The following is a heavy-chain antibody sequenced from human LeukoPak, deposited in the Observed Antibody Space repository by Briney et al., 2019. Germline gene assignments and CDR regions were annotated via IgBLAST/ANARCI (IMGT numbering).Heavy chain of an antibody. V-gene: IGHV3-48*01. J-gene: IGHJ3*02. CDR2: ISGSSGII. CDR3: ARYSGSYRAFDI. D-gene: IGHD1-26*01. CDR1: GFTFNTYT. Sequence: QPGGSLRLSCAASGFTFNTYTMNWVRQAPGKGLEWVSYISGSSGIIDYADSVRGRFTISRDNAKNSLYLQMNSLRAEDTAVYYCARYSGSYRAFDIWGQGTMVTVSS.